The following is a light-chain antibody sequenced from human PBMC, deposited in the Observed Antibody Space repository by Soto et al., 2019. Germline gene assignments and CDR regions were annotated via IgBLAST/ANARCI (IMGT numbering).Light chain of an antibody. J-gene: IGKJ5*01. CDR2: GVS. CDR1: EIFSSN. V-gene: IGKV3-15*01. CDR3: QQYNDWPRT. Sequence: IVMPQSPATLSVSPGESVTLSCMASEIFSSNLAWYQQRPGQAPRLLIYGVSTRDTGVPARFSGSASGTEFTLTISSLQSEDFAVYFCQQYNDWPRTFGQGTRLEIK.